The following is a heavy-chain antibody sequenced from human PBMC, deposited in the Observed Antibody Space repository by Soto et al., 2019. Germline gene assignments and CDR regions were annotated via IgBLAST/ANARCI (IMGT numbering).Heavy chain of an antibody. V-gene: IGHV1-18*01. Sequence: QVQLVQSGAEVKKPGASVKVSCKASGYTFTSYGISWVRQAPGQGLEWMGWISAYNGNTNYAQKLQGRVTMTTATSTSTAYMELRSLRSDDTAVYYCAREYDFWSGSPRDWFDPWGQGTLVTVSS. CDR3: AREYDFWSGSPRDWFDP. CDR1: GYTFTSYG. J-gene: IGHJ5*02. CDR2: ISAYNGNT. D-gene: IGHD3-3*01.